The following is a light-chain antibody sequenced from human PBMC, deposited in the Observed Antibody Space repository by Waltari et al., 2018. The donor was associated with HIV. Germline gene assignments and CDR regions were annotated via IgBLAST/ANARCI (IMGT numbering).Light chain of an antibody. CDR2: DVI. J-gene: IGLJ2*01. CDR3: SSHAGSKVV. Sequence: QSALTQPPSASGSPGPSVTLPCTGTSSDVGGYNYVPWHQQHPGKAPKLMIYDVIKRPSGVPDRFSGSKSGNTASLTGSGLQPEDEADYYCSSHAGSKVVFGGGTRLTVL. V-gene: IGLV2-8*01. CDR1: SSDVGGYNY.